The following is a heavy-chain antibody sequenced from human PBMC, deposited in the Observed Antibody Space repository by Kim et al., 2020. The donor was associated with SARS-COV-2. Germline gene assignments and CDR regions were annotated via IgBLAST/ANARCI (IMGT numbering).Heavy chain of an antibody. J-gene: IGHJ4*02. CDR1: GGTFSSYA. CDR3: ARNSGLNLYYFDY. V-gene: IGHV1-69*04. D-gene: IGHD6-19*01. CDR2: IIPILGIA. Sequence: SVKVSCKASGGTFSSYAISWVRQAPGQGLEWMGRIIPILGIANYAQKFQGRVTITADKSTSTAYMELSSLRSEDTAVYYCARNSGLNLYYFDYWGQGTLVTVSS.